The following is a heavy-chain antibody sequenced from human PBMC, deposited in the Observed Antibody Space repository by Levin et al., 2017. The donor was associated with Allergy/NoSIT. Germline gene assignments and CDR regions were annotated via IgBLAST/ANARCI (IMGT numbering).Heavy chain of an antibody. J-gene: IGHJ6*04. CDR1: GFTFSDYY. CDR3: ARDGDGDYPLDV. CDR2: ISGSSTYT. V-gene: IGHV3-11*06. Sequence: GESLKISCAASGFTFSDYYMTWIRQAPGKGLEWVSYISGSSTYTNYVDSVKGRFTMSRDNAKNSLYLQMNSLRAEDTAVYYCARDGDGDYPLDVWGKGTTVTVSS. D-gene: IGHD4-17*01.